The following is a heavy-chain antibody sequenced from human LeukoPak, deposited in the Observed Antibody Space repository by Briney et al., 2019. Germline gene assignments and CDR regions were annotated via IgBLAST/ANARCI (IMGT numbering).Heavy chain of an antibody. J-gene: IGHJ3*02. V-gene: IGHV3-48*03. CDR3: ARERGYIYGSSFDI. Sequence: GGSLRLSCAASGFTFASFEMDWIRQAPGKGLQWVSYISSSGSTIYYADSVKGRFTISRDNAKNSLYLQMNSLRAEDTAVYFCARERGYIYGSSFDIWGQGTMVTVSS. CDR2: ISSSGSTI. CDR1: GFTFASFE. D-gene: IGHD5-18*01.